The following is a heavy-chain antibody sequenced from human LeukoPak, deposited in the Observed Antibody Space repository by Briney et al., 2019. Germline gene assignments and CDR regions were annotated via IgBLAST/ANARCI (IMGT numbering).Heavy chain of an antibody. D-gene: IGHD2-2*01. J-gene: IGHJ5*02. CDR3: ARDPTGYCSSTSCYHWFDP. CDR1: GYTFTSYG. CDR2: ISTYNDNT. V-gene: IGHV1-18*01. Sequence: ASVKVSCKASGYTFTSYGISWVRQAPGQGLEWMGWISTYNDNTNYVQNFQGRVTMTTDTSTSTAYMELRSLRSDDTAVYYCARDPTGYCSSTSCYHWFDPWGQGTLVTVSS.